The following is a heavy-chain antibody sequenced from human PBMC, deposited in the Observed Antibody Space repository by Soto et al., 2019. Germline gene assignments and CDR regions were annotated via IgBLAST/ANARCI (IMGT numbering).Heavy chain of an antibody. Sequence: ASVKVSCKASGYTFTGYYMHWVRQAPGQGLEWMGWINPNSGGTNYAQKFQGWVTMTRDTSISPAYMELSRLRADDTAVYYCARGDWGAAAGTEDAFDIWRQRSMVTVSS. CDR1: GYTFTGYY. CDR3: ARGDWGAAAGTEDAFDI. J-gene: IGHJ3*02. CDR2: INPNSGGT. V-gene: IGHV1-2*04. D-gene: IGHD6-25*01.